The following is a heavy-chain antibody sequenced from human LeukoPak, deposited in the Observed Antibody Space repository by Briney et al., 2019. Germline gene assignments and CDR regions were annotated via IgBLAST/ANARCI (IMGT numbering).Heavy chain of an antibody. CDR3: ARDRSYYSDTGADY. V-gene: IGHV4-61*02. J-gene: IGHJ4*02. D-gene: IGHD3-22*01. Sequence: SETLSLTCTVSGASINRGTHYWSWVRQAAGKGLEWLGRVYATGNTNYNPSLWSRLSISIDTSRNQFSLRLSSVTAADTAIYCCARDRSYYSDTGADYWGQGIMVIVSS. CDR2: VYATGNT. CDR1: GASINRGTHY.